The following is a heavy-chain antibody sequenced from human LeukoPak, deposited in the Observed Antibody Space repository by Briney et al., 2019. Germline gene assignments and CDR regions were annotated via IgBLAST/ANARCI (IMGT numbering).Heavy chain of an antibody. CDR2: MNPNSGNA. CDR3: ARVPRRGDRFDT. D-gene: IGHD3-10*01. Sequence: ALVNVSCKASGYAFTIYDISRVRQTHGQGLEWMGWMNPNSGNAGYEKKFQGRVTMTRNTSISTAYMGLSSLRTEETAVYYCARVPRRGDRFDTWGQGTLVTVSS. V-gene: IGHV1-8*02. CDR1: GYAFTIYD. J-gene: IGHJ5*02.